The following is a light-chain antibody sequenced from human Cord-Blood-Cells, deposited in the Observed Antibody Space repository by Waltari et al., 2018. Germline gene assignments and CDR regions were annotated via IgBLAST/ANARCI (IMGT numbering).Light chain of an antibody. CDR3: CSYAGSSTFV. J-gene: IGLJ1*01. CDR2: EGS. V-gene: IGLV2-23*01. Sequence: QSALTQPASVSGSPGQSITISSTGTSSDVGSYTIVSWYQQHPGKAPKLMIYEGSKRPSGVSNRFSGSKSGNTASLTISGLQAEDEADYYCCSYAGSSTFVFGTGTKVTVL. CDR1: SSDVGSYTI.